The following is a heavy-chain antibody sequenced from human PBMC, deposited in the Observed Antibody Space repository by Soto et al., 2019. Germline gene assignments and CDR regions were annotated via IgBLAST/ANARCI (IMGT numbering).Heavy chain of an antibody. CDR2: ISAYNGNT. Sequence: ASVKVSCKASGYTFTSYGISWVRQAPGQGLEWMGWISAYNGNTNYAQKLQGRVTMTTDTSTSTAYMELRSLRSDDTAVYYCAISSLSTYYDFWSGPPSVDYWGQGTLVTSPQ. CDR1: GYTFTSYG. J-gene: IGHJ4*02. D-gene: IGHD3-3*01. V-gene: IGHV1-18*04. CDR3: AISSLSTYYDFWSGPPSVDY.